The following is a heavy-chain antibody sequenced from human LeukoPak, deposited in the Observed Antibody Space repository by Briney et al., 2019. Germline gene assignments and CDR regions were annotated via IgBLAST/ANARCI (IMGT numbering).Heavy chain of an antibody. CDR1: GFTVSSNY. D-gene: IGHD6-19*01. J-gene: IGHJ4*02. Sequence: GGSLRLSCAASGFTVSSNYMSWVRQAPGKGLEWVSVIYSGGSTYYADSVKGRFTISRDNSQNTLYLQMNSLRPEDTAVYYCAKDVVGHQWPENYWGQGTLVTVSS. V-gene: IGHV3-53*05. CDR2: IYSGGST. CDR3: AKDVVGHQWPENY.